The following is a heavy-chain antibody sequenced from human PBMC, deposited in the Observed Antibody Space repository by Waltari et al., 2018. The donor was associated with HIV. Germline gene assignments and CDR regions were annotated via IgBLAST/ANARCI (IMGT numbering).Heavy chain of an antibody. CDR3: VKEHQYSHSWYSYYGMDV. V-gene: IGHV3-23*01. CDR2: ISGSGGST. CDR1: GLPFSNYG. Sequence: EVQVLESGGALVHPGGSMSLSCAASGLPFSNYGMSWVRQAPGKGLEWVSTISGSGGSTYYADSVKGRFTVSRDNSKNTLYLQMNSLRAEDTAVYFCVKEHQYSHSWYSYYGMDVWGQGTTVTVSS. J-gene: IGHJ6*02. D-gene: IGHD6-13*01.